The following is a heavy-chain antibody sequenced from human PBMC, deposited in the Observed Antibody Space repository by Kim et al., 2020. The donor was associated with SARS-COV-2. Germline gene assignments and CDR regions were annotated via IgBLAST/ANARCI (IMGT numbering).Heavy chain of an antibody. J-gene: IGHJ2*01. V-gene: IGHV4-39*01. D-gene: IGHD1-26*01. CDR2: IYYSGST. CDR3: ARPPGGELPHWYFDL. Sequence: SETLSLTCTVSGGSISSSSYYWGWIRQPPGKGLEWIGSIYYSGSTYYNPSLKSRVTISVDTSKNQFSLKLSSVTAADTAVYYCARPPGGELPHWYFDLWGRGTLVTVSS. CDR1: GGSISSSSYY.